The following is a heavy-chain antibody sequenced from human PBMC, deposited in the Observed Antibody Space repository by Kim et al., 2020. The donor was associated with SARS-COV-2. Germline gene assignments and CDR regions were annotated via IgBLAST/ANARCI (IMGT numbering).Heavy chain of an antibody. J-gene: IGHJ3*02. CDR2: GPA. Sequence: GPANYNPSLQSRVTLSLDNSKNHFSLELTSVTAAATAVYFCTRERVRALDIWGQGTTVTVSS. V-gene: IGHV4-4*01. D-gene: IGHD3-10*01. CDR3: TRERVRALDI.